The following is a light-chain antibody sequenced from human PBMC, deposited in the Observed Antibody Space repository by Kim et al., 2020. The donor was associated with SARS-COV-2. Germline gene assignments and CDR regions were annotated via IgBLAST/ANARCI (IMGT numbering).Light chain of an antibody. CDR1: RSIRCL. V-gene: IGKV1-5*03. CDR2: EAS. CDR3: QEYRIYPWT. Sequence: GDRVTITCRASRSIRCLLAWYQQKPGKAPKLLIYEASSLKSGVPSRLSGSGSETGFTLTTSSLQPDDFATYYCQEYRIYPWTFGQGTKVDI. J-gene: IGKJ1*01.